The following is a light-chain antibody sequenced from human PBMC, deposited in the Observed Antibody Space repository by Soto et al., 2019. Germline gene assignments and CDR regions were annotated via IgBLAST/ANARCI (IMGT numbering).Light chain of an antibody. J-gene: IGKJ5*01. V-gene: IGKV3-15*01. CDR1: QSVRSN. Sequence: EIVMTQSPATLSVSPGERASLSCRASQSVRSNLAWYQQKPGQAPRLLIYGASTRATDIPARFSGSGSGTEFTLTISRLQSEDLAVYYCQQYHHWPPITFGQGTRLENK. CDR2: GAS. CDR3: QQYHHWPPIT.